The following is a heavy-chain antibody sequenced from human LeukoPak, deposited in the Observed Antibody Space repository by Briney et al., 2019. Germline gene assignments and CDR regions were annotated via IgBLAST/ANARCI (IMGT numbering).Heavy chain of an antibody. CDR2: IDPNSGGT. V-gene: IGHV1-2*06. D-gene: IGHD3-10*01. CDR1: GYTFTGYY. Sequence: VASVKVSCKASGYTFTGYYMHWVRQAPGQGLEWMGRIDPNSGGTNYAQKFQGRVTMTRDTSISTAYMELSRLRSDDTAVYYCARAYGSGSPLDYWGQGTLVTVSS. CDR3: ARAYGSGSPLDY. J-gene: IGHJ4*02.